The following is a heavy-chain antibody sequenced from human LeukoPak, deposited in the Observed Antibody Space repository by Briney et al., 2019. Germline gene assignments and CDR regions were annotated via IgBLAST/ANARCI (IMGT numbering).Heavy chain of an antibody. Sequence: PGGSLRLSCVASGLNFSSYTMQWVRQAPGKGLEYVSAISSNGGSTYYANSVKGRFIISRDNSKNTLYLQMGSLRAEDMAVYYCAREKGGFDIWGQGTMVTVSS. CDR2: ISSNGGST. CDR3: AREKGGFDI. D-gene: IGHD2-15*01. CDR1: GLNFSSYT. V-gene: IGHV3-64*01. J-gene: IGHJ3*02.